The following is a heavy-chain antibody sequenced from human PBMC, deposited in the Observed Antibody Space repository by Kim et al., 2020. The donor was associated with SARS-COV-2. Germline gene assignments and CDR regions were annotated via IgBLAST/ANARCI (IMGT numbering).Heavy chain of an antibody. D-gene: IGHD1-1*01. CDR1: GFTFSSYW. V-gene: IGHV3-7*03. J-gene: IGHJ5*02. Sequence: GGSLRLSCAASGFTFSSYWMSWVRQAPGKGLEWVANIKQDGSEKYYVDSVKGRFTISRDNAKNSLYLQMNSLRAEDTAVYYCARDFLTLERRETGLFDPWGQGTLVTVSS. CDR3: ARDFLTLERRETGLFDP. CDR2: IKQDGSEK.